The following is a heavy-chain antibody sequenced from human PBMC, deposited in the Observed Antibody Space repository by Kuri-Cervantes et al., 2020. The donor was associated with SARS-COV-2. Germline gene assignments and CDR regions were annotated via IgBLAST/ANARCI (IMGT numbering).Heavy chain of an antibody. J-gene: IGHJ3*02. CDR1: GFTFSSYS. D-gene: IGHD1-7*01. Sequence: GGSLRLSCAASGFTFSSYSMNWVRQAPGKGLEWVSSISSSSSYIYYADSVKGRFTIFRDNSKNTLYLQMNSLRPEDTAVYYCAKVENYGNAFDIWGQGTMVTVSS. V-gene: IGHV3-21*04. CDR3: AKVENYGNAFDI. CDR2: ISSSSSYI.